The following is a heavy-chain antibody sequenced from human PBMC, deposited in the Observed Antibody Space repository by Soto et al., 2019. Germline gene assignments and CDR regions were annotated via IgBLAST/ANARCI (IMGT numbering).Heavy chain of an antibody. J-gene: IGHJ4*02. CDR2: IYYNGNN. CDR1: GASLSSGDFY. D-gene: IGHD2-21*02. Sequence: QVQLQESGPGLVKPSQTLSLTCNVSGASLSSGDFYWSWIRQPPGKGLEWIAFIYYNGNNFYNPSLKRRVTIAIDTSNNQFSLKVRSATAADTAVYYCARERRGGDSDGGGDYWGQGTLVTVSS. V-gene: IGHV4-30-4*01. CDR3: ARERRGGDSDGGGDY.